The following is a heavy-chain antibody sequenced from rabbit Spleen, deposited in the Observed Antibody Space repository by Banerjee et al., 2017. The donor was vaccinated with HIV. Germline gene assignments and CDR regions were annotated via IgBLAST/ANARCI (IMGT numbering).Heavy chain of an antibody. Sequence: QEQLVESGGGLVKPEGSLKLSCTASGFSFSNKAVMCWVRQAPGKGLEWIACINAATAKPVYATWAKGRFTISRTSSTTVTLRMTSLTAADTATYFCARDTASSFSSYGMDLWGPGTLVTVS. D-gene: IGHD8-1*01. J-gene: IGHJ6*01. V-gene: IGHV1S45*01. CDR2: INAATAKP. CDR3: ARDTASSFSSYGMDL. CDR1: GFSFSNKAV.